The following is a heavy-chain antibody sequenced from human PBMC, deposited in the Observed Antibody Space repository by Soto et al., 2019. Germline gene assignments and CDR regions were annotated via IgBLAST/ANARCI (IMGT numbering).Heavy chain of an antibody. CDR1: GYTFTSYG. J-gene: IGHJ4*02. V-gene: IGHV1-18*01. CDR2: ISAYNGNT. D-gene: IGHD3-16*01. CDR3: ARDRGTMIAFGGVKDF. Sequence: ASVKVSCKASGYTFTSYGISWVRQAPGQGLEWMGWISAYNGNTNYAQKLQGRVTMTTDTSTSTAYMELRSLRSDDTAVYYCARDRGTMIAFGGVKDFWGQGTLVTVSS.